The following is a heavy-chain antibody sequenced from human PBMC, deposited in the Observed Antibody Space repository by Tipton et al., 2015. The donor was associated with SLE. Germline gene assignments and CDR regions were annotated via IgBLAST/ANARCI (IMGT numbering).Heavy chain of an antibody. CDR1: GITFSSSW. D-gene: IGHD6-19*01. CDR3: ATRQGSGWYQSFDY. J-gene: IGHJ4*02. V-gene: IGHV3-7*01. Sequence: SLRLSCVASGITFSSSWMNWVRQAPGQGLEWVANIKQDGSEKYYVDSVKGRFTISRDNAKNSLYLQMDNLRPEDTAVYYCATRQGSGWYQSFDYWGQGSLVTVSS. CDR2: IKQDGSEK.